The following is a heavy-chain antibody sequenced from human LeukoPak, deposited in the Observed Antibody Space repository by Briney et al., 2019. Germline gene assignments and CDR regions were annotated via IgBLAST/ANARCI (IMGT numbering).Heavy chain of an antibody. CDR3: ATPLGYCSGGSCLPLDY. CDR1: GDTFTSYY. V-gene: IGHV1-46*01. Sequence: ASVKVSCKATGDTFTSYYMHWVRQAPGQGLEWMGIINPSGGSTGYAQKFQGRVTMTRDTSTSTVYMELSSLRSEDTAVYYCATPLGYCSGGSCLPLDYWGQGTLVTVSS. CDR2: INPSGGST. D-gene: IGHD2-15*01. J-gene: IGHJ4*02.